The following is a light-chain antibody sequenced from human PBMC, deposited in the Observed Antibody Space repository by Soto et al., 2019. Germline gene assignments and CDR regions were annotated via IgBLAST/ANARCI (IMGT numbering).Light chain of an antibody. CDR2: EVS. CDR3: GSYTGNIYV. J-gene: IGLJ1*01. CDR1: SGDVGGYKF. Sequence: QSVLTQPASVSGSPGQSITIDCTGTSGDVGGYKFVSWYQQHPGKAPKLMIYEVSNRPSGVSSRFSGSKSGNTASLTISGFQAEDEADYFRGSYTGNIYVLGNGLKVTVL. V-gene: IGLV2-14*01.